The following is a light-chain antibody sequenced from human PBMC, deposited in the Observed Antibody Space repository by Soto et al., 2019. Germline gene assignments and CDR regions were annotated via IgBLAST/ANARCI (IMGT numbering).Light chain of an antibody. Sequence: EIVLTQSPATLSLSPGERATLSCRASQTVTSVYLAWYQQKRGQAPRLFIYDTSTRATGIPDRFSGSGSGTDFTLTISRLEPEDFAAYYCQQYGTSPWTFGQGTKVEIK. V-gene: IGKV3-20*01. J-gene: IGKJ1*01. CDR3: QQYGTSPWT. CDR2: DTS. CDR1: QTVTSVY.